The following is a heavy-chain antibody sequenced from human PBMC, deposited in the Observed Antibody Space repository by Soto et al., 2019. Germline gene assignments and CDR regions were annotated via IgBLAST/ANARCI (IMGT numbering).Heavy chain of an antibody. Sequence: SETLSLTCTVSGGSVSSSTYYWGWIRQPPGKGLEWIGTIYYSGITYYNPSLQSRVTISVDTSKNQFSLRLSFVTAADAALYFCARQDVRAWGRFDPWGQGTRGTV. CDR2: IYYSGIT. J-gene: IGHJ5*02. CDR1: GGSVSSSTYY. D-gene: IGHD7-27*01. V-gene: IGHV4-39*01. CDR3: ARQDVRAWGRFDP.